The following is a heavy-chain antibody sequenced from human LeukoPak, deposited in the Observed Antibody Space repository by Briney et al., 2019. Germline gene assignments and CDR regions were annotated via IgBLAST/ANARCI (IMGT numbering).Heavy chain of an antibody. CDR1: GGSISSSY. J-gene: IGHJ5*02. CDR2: IHYSGST. D-gene: IGHD2-8*02. V-gene: IGHV4-59*08. Sequence: PSETLSLTCTVSGGSISSSYWSWIRQPPGKGLEWIGYIHYSGSTNYNPSPKSRATISVNTSKAHFSQKLRSATATHTAAYYCARHDPGWFDTWGQGTLVTVSS. CDR3: ARHDPGWFDT.